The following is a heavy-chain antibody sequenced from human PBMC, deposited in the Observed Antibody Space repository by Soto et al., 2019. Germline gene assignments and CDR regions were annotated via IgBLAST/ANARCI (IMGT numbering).Heavy chain of an antibody. V-gene: IGHV3-23*01. Sequence: EVQLLESGGGLVQPGGSLRLSCAASGFTFSSYAMSWVRQAPGKGLEWVSAISGSGGSTYYADSVKGRFTISRDNCKSSLYLQMNGLRAEDTAVYYCAKARFDYGGNPEGGYFDYWGQGTLVTVSS. CDR1: GFTFSSYA. J-gene: IGHJ4*02. CDR3: AKARFDYGGNPEGGYFDY. CDR2: ISGSGGST. D-gene: IGHD4-17*01.